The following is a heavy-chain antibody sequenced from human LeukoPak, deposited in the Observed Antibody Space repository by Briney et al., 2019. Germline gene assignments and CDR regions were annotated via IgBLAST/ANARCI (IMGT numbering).Heavy chain of an antibody. CDR3: AVTYYDILTGYYKPSSFDY. Sequence: SETLSLTCTVSGGSISGNSYYWGWIRQPPGKGLEWIGSIYYSGNTFYNPSLKSRVTISVDTSKNQFSLKLSSVTAADTAVYYCAVTYYDILTGYYKPSSFDYWGQGTLVTVSS. V-gene: IGHV4-39*07. J-gene: IGHJ4*02. CDR2: IYYSGNT. D-gene: IGHD3-9*01. CDR1: GGSISGNSYY.